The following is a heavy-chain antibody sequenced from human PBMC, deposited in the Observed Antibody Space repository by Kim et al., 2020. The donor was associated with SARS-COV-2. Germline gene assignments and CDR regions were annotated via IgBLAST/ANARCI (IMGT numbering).Heavy chain of an antibody. J-gene: IGHJ4*02. V-gene: IGHV4-30-4*01. CDR2: IYYSGST. CDR1: GGSISSGDYY. D-gene: IGHD3-22*01. CDR3: ARGYDSSGYRLDY. Sequence: SETLSLNCTVSGGSISSGDYYWNWIRQPPGKGLEWIGYIYYSGSTYYNPSLKSRVTISIDTSKIQFSLKLSSVTAADTAVYYCARGYDSSGYRLDYWGQGTLVTVSS.